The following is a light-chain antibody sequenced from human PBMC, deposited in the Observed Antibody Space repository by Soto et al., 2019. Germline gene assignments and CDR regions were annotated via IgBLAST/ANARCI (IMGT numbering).Light chain of an antibody. CDR3: CSYAGSYTFV. J-gene: IGLJ1*01. CDR1: SSDVGGYNC. Sequence: SALTQPRSVSGSPGQSVTISCTGTSSDVGGYNCVSWYQQHPGKAPQLIIYDVTQRPSGVPDRFSGSKSGNTASLSISGLQAEDEADYYCCSYAGSYTFVFGTGTKVTVL. V-gene: IGLV2-11*01. CDR2: DVT.